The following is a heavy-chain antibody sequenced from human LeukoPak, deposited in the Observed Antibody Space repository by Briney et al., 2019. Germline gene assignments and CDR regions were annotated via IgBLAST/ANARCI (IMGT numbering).Heavy chain of an antibody. J-gene: IGHJ4*02. CDR2: FDPEDGET. CDR3: ATEHYCSGGSCYGYYFDY. CDR1: GYTLTELS. D-gene: IGHD2-15*01. V-gene: IGHV1-24*01. Sequence: APVKVSCKVSGYTLTELSMHWVRQAPGKGLEWMGGFDPEDGETIYAQKFQGRVTMTEDTSTDTAYMELSSRRSEDTAVYYCATEHYCSGGSCYGYYFDYWGQGTLVTVSS.